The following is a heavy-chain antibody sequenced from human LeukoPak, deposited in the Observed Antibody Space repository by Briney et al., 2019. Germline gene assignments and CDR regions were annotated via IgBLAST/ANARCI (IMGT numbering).Heavy chain of an antibody. CDR2: ITSSGGTT. CDR3: AKGGGYEAQYYYYYLDV. Sequence: GSLRLSCAASRFTFSSYDMSWVRQAPGKGLEWVSTITSSGGTTNYADSVKGRFTISRDNSKNSLYLQMNRLRPEDTAVYYCAKGGGYEAQYYYYYLDVWGKGTTVTISS. J-gene: IGHJ6*03. CDR1: RFTFSSYD. V-gene: IGHV3-23*01. D-gene: IGHD5-12*01.